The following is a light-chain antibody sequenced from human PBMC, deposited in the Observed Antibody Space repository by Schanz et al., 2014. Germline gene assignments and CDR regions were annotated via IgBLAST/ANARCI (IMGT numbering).Light chain of an antibody. CDR1: RTVGSN. J-gene: IGKJ1*01. CDR3: QQYGSSPRT. CDR2: GAS. V-gene: IGKV3-20*01. Sequence: EIVMTQSPATLSVSPGDTATLSCWASRTVGSNLAWYQQKPGQPPRLLIYGASSRATGIPDRFSGSGSGTDFTLTISRLEPEDFAVYYCQQYGSSPRTFGQGTKVEIK.